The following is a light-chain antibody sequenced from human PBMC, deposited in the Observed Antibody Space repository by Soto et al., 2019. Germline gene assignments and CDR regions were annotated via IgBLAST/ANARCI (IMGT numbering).Light chain of an antibody. CDR2: GAS. J-gene: IGKJ2*01. CDR3: QQYNNWPYT. CDR1: QSVSSN. V-gene: IGKV3-15*01. Sequence: EVVMTQSPATLSVSPGERATLSCRASQSVSSNLAWYRQKPGQAPRLLIYGASTRATGIPARFSGSGSGTEFTLTISSLQSEDFAVYYCQQYNNWPYTFGQGTELEIK.